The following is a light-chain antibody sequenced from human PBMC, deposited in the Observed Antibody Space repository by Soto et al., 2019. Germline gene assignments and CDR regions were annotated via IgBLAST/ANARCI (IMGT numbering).Light chain of an antibody. CDR3: QQYNNWPPRT. V-gene: IGKV3-15*01. CDR2: GAS. J-gene: IGKJ1*01. Sequence: EIVMTQSPATLSVSPGEGATLSCRASQSVRSNLAWYQQKPGQAPRLLIYGASSRATGIPARFSGSGSGTEFTLTISSLQSEDFAVYYCQQYNNWPPRTFGQGTKVEMK. CDR1: QSVRSN.